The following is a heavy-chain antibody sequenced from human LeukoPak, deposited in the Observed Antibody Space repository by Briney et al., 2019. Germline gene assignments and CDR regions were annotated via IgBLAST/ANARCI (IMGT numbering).Heavy chain of an antibody. CDR2: ISAYNGNT. V-gene: IGHV1-18*01. D-gene: IGHD2-15*01. CDR3: ARRTVVAGDAFDI. J-gene: IGHJ3*02. CDR1: GYTFTSYG. Sequence: ASVKVSCTASGYTFTSYGISWVRQAPGQGLEWMGWISAYNGNTDYAQKLQGRVSMTTDTSTSTVYMELRSLRSDDTAVYYCARRTVVAGDAFDIWGQGTMVTVSS.